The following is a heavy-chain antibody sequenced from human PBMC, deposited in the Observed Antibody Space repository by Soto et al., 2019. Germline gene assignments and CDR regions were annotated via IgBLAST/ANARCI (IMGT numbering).Heavy chain of an antibody. J-gene: IGHJ6*02. CDR3: ARELGMDTAMAHHMDYGMDV. CDR2: IWYDGSNK. Sequence: QVQLVESGGGVVQPGRSLRLSCAASGFTFSSYGMHWVRQAPGKGLEWVAVIWYDGSNKYYADSVKGRFTISRDNSKNTLYLQMNSLRAEDTAVYYCARELGMDTAMAHHMDYGMDVWGQGTTVTVSS. D-gene: IGHD5-18*01. V-gene: IGHV3-33*01. CDR1: GFTFSSYG.